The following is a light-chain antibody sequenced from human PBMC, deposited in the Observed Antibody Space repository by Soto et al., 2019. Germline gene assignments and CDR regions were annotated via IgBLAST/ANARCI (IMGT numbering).Light chain of an antibody. Sequence: DIVMTQSPDSLAVSLGERATINCKSSQSVFYSSDNRDYLAWYQKKPGQPPRLLISWASTREFGVPDRFSGTGSGTDFTLTIRSLQAEDVAVYYCQQHYSTPRTFGQGTKVEIK. CDR1: QSVFYSSDNRDY. V-gene: IGKV4-1*01. CDR3: QQHYSTPRT. J-gene: IGKJ1*01. CDR2: WAS.